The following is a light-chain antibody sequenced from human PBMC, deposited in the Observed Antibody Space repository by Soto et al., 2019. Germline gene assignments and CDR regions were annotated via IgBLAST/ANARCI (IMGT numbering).Light chain of an antibody. Sequence: EIVMTQSPGTLSVSPGERATLSCRASQSVSVNLAWYQQKPGQAPRLLIYGVSTRATGIPARFSGSESGTEFTLTISSLQSEDVAVYYCHQYYTTPQTFGQGTQLEIK. CDR3: HQYYTTPQT. CDR2: GVS. CDR1: QSVSVN. J-gene: IGKJ2*01. V-gene: IGKV3-15*01.